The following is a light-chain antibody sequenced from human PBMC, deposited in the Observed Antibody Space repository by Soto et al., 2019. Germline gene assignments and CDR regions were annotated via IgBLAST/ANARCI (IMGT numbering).Light chain of an antibody. V-gene: IGLV1-36*01. Sequence: QSVVTQPTSVSGAPRQRVTISCSGGSSNIGSNAVNWNQQFPGKAPKLLIYYDDLLPSGVSDRFSGSKSGTSASLAISGLQSDDEADYYCAAWDDRLNGVVFGGGTKLTVL. CDR3: AAWDDRLNGVV. J-gene: IGLJ3*02. CDR2: YDD. CDR1: SSNIGSNA.